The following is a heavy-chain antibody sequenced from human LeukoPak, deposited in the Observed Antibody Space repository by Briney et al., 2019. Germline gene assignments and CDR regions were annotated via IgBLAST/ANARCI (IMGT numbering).Heavy chain of an antibody. D-gene: IGHD6-19*01. CDR1: GYTFTSYD. V-gene: IGHV1-8*01. J-gene: IGHJ6*02. CDR2: MNPNSGNT. CDR3: ARDTSSGWYGYYYYYGMDV. Sequence: ASMKVSCKASGYTFTSYDINWVQQATGQGLEWMGWMNPNSGNTGYAQKFQGRVTMTRNTSISTAYMELSSLRSEDTAVYYCARDTSSGWYGYYYYYGMDVWGQGTTVTVSS.